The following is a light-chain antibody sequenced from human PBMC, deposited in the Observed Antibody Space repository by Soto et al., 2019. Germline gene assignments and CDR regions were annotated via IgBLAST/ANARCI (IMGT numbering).Light chain of an antibody. V-gene: IGLV2-14*01. Sequence: QSVLTQPASGSGSPGQSITISCTGTSSDVGGYNYVSWYQQHPGKAPKLMIYDVSNRPSGASNRFSGSKSGNTASLTISGLQAEDEADYYCSSYTSSSTLVFGGGTKVTVL. CDR2: DVS. J-gene: IGLJ2*01. CDR1: SSDVGGYNY. CDR3: SSYTSSSTLV.